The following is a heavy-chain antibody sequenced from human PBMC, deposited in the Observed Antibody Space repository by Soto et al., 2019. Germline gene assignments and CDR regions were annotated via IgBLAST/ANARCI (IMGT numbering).Heavy chain of an antibody. Sequence: QVQLVESGGGVVQPGRSLRLSCAASGFTFSSYGMHWVRQAPGKGLEWVAVIWYDGSNKYYADSVKGRFTISRDNSKNTLYLQMNSRRAEDTAVYYCAREDPAWADYYYYGMDVWGQGTTVTVSS. CDR2: IWYDGSNK. V-gene: IGHV3-33*01. J-gene: IGHJ6*02. CDR3: AREDPAWADYYYYGMDV. CDR1: GFTFSSYG.